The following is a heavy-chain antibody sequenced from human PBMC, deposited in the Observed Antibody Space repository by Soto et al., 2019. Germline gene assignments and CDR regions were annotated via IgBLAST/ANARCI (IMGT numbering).Heavy chain of an antibody. CDR1: GFTFGSVW. CDR3: AREYYFEY. Sequence: GRSLRLSCAVSGFTFGSVWMSWVRQAPGKGLEWVANIKQDGSEKYYVDSVKGRFTISRDNAKNSLYLQMNSLRAEDTAVYYCAREYYFEYWGQGTLVTVSS. J-gene: IGHJ4*02. CDR2: IKQDGSEK. V-gene: IGHV3-7*01.